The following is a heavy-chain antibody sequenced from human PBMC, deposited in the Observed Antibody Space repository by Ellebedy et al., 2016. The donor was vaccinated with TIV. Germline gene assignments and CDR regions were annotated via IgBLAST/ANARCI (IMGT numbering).Heavy chain of an antibody. V-gene: IGHV3-74*01. CDR1: GFIFSDYW. CDR2: INDDGSSA. D-gene: IGHD2-2*01. J-gene: IGHJ4*02. Sequence: GESLKISCAASGFIFSDYWMYWVRQASGKGLVWVSRINDDGSSATYADSVKGRFTISRDNSQATLYLQVNSLRAEDTAVYYCAREKRTAFGYWGQGTLVTVSS. CDR3: AREKRTAFGY.